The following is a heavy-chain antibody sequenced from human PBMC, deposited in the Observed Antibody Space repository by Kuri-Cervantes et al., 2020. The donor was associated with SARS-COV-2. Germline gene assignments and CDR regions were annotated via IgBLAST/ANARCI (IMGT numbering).Heavy chain of an antibody. Sequence: GGSLRLSCTASGFTFGDYAMSWVRQAPGKGLEWVSVISASGASTYYADSVKDRFTISRDNSKNTLYLQMNSLRAEDTAVYYCAKVGTSIAVSGRFDYWGQGTLVTVSS. CDR2: ISASGAST. V-gene: IGHV3-23*01. CDR3: AKVGTSIAVSGRFDY. D-gene: IGHD6-19*01. J-gene: IGHJ4*02. CDR1: GFTFGDYA.